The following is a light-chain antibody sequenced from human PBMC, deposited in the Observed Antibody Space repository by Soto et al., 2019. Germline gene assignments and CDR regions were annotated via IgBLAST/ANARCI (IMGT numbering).Light chain of an antibody. CDR1: QDISNH. J-gene: IGKJ4*01. CDR2: DTS. Sequence: DIQMTQSPSAMSASVGDRVTITCRASQDISNHLVWFQQKPGKVPKRLIYDTSTRATDIPARFSGSGSGTEFTLTISSLQSEDFAVYYCQHYNIWPHMLAFGGGTKVEI. CDR3: QHYNIWPHMLA. V-gene: IGKV1-17*03.